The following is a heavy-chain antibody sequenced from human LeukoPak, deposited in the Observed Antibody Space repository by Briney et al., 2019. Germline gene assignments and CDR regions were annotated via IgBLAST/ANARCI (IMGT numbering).Heavy chain of an antibody. J-gene: IGHJ6*03. Sequence: TSETLSLTCAVYGGSFSDYYWSWIRQPPGKGLEWIGEINHSGSTNYNPSLKSRVTISVDTSKNQFSLKLSSVTAADTAVYYCASGGFVVVTASTRLAYYMDVWGKGTTVTVSS. V-gene: IGHV4-34*01. CDR1: GGSFSDYY. D-gene: IGHD2-21*02. CDR3: ASGGFVVVTASTRLAYYMDV. CDR2: INHSGST.